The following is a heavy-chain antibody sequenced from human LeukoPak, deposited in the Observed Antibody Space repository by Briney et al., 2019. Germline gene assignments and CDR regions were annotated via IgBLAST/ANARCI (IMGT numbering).Heavy chain of an antibody. J-gene: IGHJ5*02. CDR2: INPSGGST. Sequence: ASVKVSCKASGYTFTGYYMHWVRQAPGQGLEWMGIINPSGGSTSYAQKFQGRVTMTRDTSTSTVYMELSSLRSEDTAVYYCARGRSVRGPEDWFDPWGQGTLVTVSS. D-gene: IGHD3-10*01. CDR1: GYTFTGYY. CDR3: ARGRSVRGPEDWFDP. V-gene: IGHV1-46*01.